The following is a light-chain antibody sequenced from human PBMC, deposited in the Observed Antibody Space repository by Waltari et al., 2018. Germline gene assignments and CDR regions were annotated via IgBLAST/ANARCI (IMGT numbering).Light chain of an antibody. Sequence: EIVVTQSPATLSMSPGEHATLSGRARQSVSSHLAWYQPKTGQAPRLLFYDASNRATDIPARFSGSESGTDFTLTISSLDPEDFAVYYCQQRSNWPPLTFGGRTKVEIK. CDR2: DAS. CDR3: QQRSNWPPLT. CDR1: QSVSSH. J-gene: IGKJ4*01. V-gene: IGKV3-11*01.